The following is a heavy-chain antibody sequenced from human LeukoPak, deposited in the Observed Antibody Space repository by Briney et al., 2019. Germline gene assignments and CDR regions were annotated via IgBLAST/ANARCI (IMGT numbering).Heavy chain of an antibody. CDR2: IKQDGSEK. J-gene: IGHJ4*02. Sequence: GGSLRLSCAASGFTFGRYWMSWVRQVPRKGLEWVANIKQDGSEKYCVDSVKGRFTISRDNAKNSLYLQMNSLRAEDTAVYYCARDKGDYDTSGSLFVFGGQGTLVTVSS. V-gene: IGHV3-7*03. D-gene: IGHD3-22*01. CDR3: ARDKGDYDTSGSLFVF. CDR1: GFTFGRYW.